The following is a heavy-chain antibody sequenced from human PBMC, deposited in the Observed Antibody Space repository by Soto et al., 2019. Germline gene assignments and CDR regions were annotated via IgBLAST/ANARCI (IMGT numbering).Heavy chain of an antibody. V-gene: IGHV3-48*02. Sequence: EVQLVESGGGLVQPGGSLRLSCASSGFPFSAFSMNWVRQAPGKGLEWVAYISSSGSTIYYADSVKGRFTISRDNAKNSLYLQMDSLRDEDTAVYYCAREGGRHCSPSRCYNAFDIWGQVTTVTVSS. CDR3: AREGGRHCSPSRCYNAFDI. D-gene: IGHD2-15*01. J-gene: IGHJ3*02. CDR2: ISSSGSTI. CDR1: GFPFSAFS.